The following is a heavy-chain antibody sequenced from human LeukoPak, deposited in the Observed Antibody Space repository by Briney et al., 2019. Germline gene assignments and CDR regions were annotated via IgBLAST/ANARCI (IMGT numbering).Heavy chain of an antibody. CDR3: ARALGGAADY. CDR2: INHSGST. CDR1: GGSFSGYY. Sequence: SETLSLTCAVYGGSFSGYYWSWIRQPPGKGLEWIGEINHSGSTNYNPSLKSRVTISVDTSKNQFSLKLSSVTAADTAVYYCARALGGAADYWGQGTLVTVSS. D-gene: IGHD6-13*01. J-gene: IGHJ4*02. V-gene: IGHV4-34*01.